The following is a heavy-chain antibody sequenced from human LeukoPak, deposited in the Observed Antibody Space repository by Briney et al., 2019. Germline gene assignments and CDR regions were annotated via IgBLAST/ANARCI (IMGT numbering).Heavy chain of an antibody. J-gene: IGHJ4*02. CDR1: GGSISSYY. V-gene: IGHV4-59*01. D-gene: IGHD3-9*01. Sequence: SETLSLTCTVSGGSISSYYWSWIRQPPGKRLEWIGHIYYSGSTNYNPSLKSRVTISVDTSKNQFSLKLSSVTAADTAVYYCARSPLRYSGGDAPLDYWGQGTLVTVSS. CDR2: IYYSGST. CDR3: ARSPLRYSGGDAPLDY.